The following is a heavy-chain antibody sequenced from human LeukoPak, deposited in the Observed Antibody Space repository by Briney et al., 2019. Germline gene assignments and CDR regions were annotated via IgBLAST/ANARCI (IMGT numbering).Heavy chain of an antibody. CDR1: GFTFDDYA. Sequence: GGSLRLSCAASGFTFDDYAMHWVRQAPGKGLEWVSGISWNSGSIGYADSVKGRFTISRDNAKNSLYLQINSLRAEDTALYYCAKDISGYDYRYYYYGMDVWGQGTTVTVSS. V-gene: IGHV3-9*01. CDR3: AKDISGYDYRYYYYGMDV. CDR2: ISWNSGSI. D-gene: IGHD5-12*01. J-gene: IGHJ6*02.